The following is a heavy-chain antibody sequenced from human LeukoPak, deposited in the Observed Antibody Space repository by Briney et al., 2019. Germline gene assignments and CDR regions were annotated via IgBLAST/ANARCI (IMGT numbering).Heavy chain of an antibody. CDR2: IYHSGST. V-gene: IGHV4-39*07. D-gene: IGHD3-10*01. CDR1: GGSISSYY. J-gene: IGHJ6*03. Sequence: SETLSLTCTVSGGSISSYYWGWIRQPPGKGLEWIGSIYHSGSTYYNPSLKSRVTISVDTSKNQFSLKLSSVTAADTAVYYCARANYYGSGTYYYMDVWGKGTTVTISS. CDR3: ARANYYGSGTYYYMDV.